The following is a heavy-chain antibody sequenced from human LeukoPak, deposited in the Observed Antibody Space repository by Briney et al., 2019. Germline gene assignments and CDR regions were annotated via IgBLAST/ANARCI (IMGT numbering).Heavy chain of an antibody. CDR3: ARDGPLGHFDY. CDR1: GGSISSYY. J-gene: IGHJ4*02. V-gene: IGHV4-59*01. CDR2: IYYSGST. Sequence: KPSETLSLTCTVSGGSISSYYWSWIRQPPRKGLEWIGYIYYSGSTNYIPSLMSRVTISVDTSKNQFSLKLSSVTAADTAVYYCARDGPLGHFDYWGQGTLVTVSS.